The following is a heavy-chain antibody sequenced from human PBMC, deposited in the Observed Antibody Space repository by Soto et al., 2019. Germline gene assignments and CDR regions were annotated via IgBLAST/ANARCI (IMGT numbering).Heavy chain of an antibody. J-gene: IGHJ4*02. CDR2: IYPTDSDT. V-gene: IGHV5-51*01. CDR1: GYTFTDYW. Sequence: PLDSLKISCKCSGYTFTDYWIGWVRQMPGKGLEWTGIIYPTDSDTIYSPSFQGQATISADKSISTAYLQWCSLKASDTAMYYCARHDSNGDFDFWGQGTQVTVSA. D-gene: IGHD2-8*01. CDR3: ARHDSNGDFDF.